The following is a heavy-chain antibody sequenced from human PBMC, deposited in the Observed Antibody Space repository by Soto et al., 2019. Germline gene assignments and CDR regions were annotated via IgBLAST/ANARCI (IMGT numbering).Heavy chain of an antibody. CDR1: GFTFSSYG. CDR2: IWYDGSNK. V-gene: IGHV3-33*01. Sequence: GGSLRLSCAASGFTFSSYGMHWVRQAPGKGLEWVAAIWYDGSNKNYADSVKGRFTISRDNSKNTLYLQMNSLRAEDTAVYYCARGAVDYYYYYMDVWGKGTTVTVSS. J-gene: IGHJ6*03. CDR3: ARGAVDYYYYYMDV.